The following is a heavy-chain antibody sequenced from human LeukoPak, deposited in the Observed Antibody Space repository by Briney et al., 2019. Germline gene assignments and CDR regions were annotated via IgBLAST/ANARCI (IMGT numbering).Heavy chain of an antibody. CDR3: ARDLTIFGVVTWDYYYGMDV. CDR1: GFTFSSYW. CDR2: INSDGSNT. D-gene: IGHD3-3*01. Sequence: GGSLRLSCAASGFTFSSYWMHWVRQAPGKGLVWVSRINSDGSNTSYADSVKGRFTISRDNAKNTLYLQMNSLRAEDTAVYYCARDLTIFGVVTWDYYYGMDVWGQGTTVTVSS. V-gene: IGHV3-74*01. J-gene: IGHJ6*02.